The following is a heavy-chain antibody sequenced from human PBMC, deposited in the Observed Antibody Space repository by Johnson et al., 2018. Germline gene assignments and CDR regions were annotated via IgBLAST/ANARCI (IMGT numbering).Heavy chain of an antibody. CDR3: ARDPGYYGSANYLYGLDV. V-gene: IGHV1-69*01. J-gene: IGHJ6*01. Sequence: QVQLVQSGAEVKKPGSSVKLSCKASGDSLSNYGINWLRQAPGQGPEWMGGISPMFGTPNYAQRFQGRVTITADESTITAYMELTSLTSEDTAVYYCARDPGYYGSANYLYGLDVWGQGTTVTVSS. CDR2: ISPMFGTP. CDR1: GDSLSNYG. D-gene: IGHD3-10*01.